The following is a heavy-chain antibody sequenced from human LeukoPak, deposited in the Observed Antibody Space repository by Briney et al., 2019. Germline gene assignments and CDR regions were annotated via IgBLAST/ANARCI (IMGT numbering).Heavy chain of an antibody. CDR2: IIPIFGTA. CDR1: GGTFSSYA. D-gene: IGHD4-17*01. V-gene: IGHV1-69*13. J-gene: IGHJ4*02. CDR3: ASQAPTVTIKDNGED. Sequence: SVKVSCKASGGTFSSYAISWVRQAPGQGLEWMGGIIPIFGTANYAQKFQGRVTITADESTSTAYMELSSLRSEDTAVYYCASQAPTVTIKDNGEDWGQGTLVTVSS.